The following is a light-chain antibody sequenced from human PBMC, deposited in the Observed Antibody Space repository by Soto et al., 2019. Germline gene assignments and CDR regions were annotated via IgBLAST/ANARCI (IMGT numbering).Light chain of an antibody. V-gene: IGLV2-8*01. CDR1: SSDVGGYNY. CDR3: SAYAGSNNSDV. CDR2: EVS. J-gene: IGLJ1*01. Sequence: QSALTQPPSASGSPGQSVTISCTGTSSDVGGYNYVSWYQQHPGKAPKLMIYEVSKRPSGVPDRFSGSKSGNPASLTVCGLQAEDEADYYCSAYAGSNNSDVFGTGTQLTVL.